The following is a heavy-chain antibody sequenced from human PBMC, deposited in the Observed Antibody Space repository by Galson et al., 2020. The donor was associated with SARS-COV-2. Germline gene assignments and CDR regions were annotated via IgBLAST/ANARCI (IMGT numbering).Heavy chain of an antibody. Sequence: GESLKISCAASGFTFSSYSMNWVRQAPGKGLEWVSSISSSSSYIYYADSVKGRFTISRDNAKNSLYLQMNSLRAEDTAVYYCAKDGGYYGSGRTLDYWGQGTLVTVSS. CDR1: GFTFSSYS. CDR3: AKDGGYYGSGRTLDY. D-gene: IGHD3-10*01. CDR2: ISSSSSYI. J-gene: IGHJ4*02. V-gene: IGHV3-21*01.